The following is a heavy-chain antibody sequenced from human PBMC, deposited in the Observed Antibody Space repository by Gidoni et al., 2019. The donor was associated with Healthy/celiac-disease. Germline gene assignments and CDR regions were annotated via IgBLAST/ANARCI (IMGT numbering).Heavy chain of an antibody. CDR3: AREIVSGGQYFDY. D-gene: IGHD1-26*01. Sequence: QMQLQESGLGPGKPSQTMSVTSTVSGGSISSGGYYWSWIRQHPGKGLEWIGYTYYSGSTYYNPSLKSRVTMSVDTSKHQFSLKLSSVTAADTAVYYCAREIVSGGQYFDYWGQGTLVTVSS. J-gene: IGHJ4*02. CDR1: GGSISSGGYY. V-gene: IGHV4-31*03. CDR2: TYYSGST.